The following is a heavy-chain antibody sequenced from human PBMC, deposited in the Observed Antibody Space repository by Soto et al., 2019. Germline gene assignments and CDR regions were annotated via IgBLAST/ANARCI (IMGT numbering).Heavy chain of an antibody. Sequence: ASVKVSCKASGYTFTSYGIIWVRQAPGQGLEWMGWISAYNGNTNYAQKLQGRVTMTTDTSTSTACMELRSLRSDDTAVYYCATADKSHAFDYWGQGTLVTVSS. CDR3: ATADKSHAFDY. V-gene: IGHV1-18*01. CDR1: GYTFTSYG. D-gene: IGHD2-15*01. CDR2: ISAYNGNT. J-gene: IGHJ4*01.